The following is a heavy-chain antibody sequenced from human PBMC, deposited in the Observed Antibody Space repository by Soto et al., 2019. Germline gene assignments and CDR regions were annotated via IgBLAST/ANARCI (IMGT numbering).Heavy chain of an antibody. D-gene: IGHD3-10*01. J-gene: IGHJ4*02. CDR1: GGSFSGYY. CDR3: VRDSPIDY. CDR2: INHSGST. Sequence: PSETLSLTCAVYGGSFSGYYWSWIRQPPGKGLEWIGEINHSGSTNYNPSLKSRVTISVDTSKNQFSLKLSSVTAADTAVYYCVRDSPIDYWGQGTLVTVSS. V-gene: IGHV4-34*01.